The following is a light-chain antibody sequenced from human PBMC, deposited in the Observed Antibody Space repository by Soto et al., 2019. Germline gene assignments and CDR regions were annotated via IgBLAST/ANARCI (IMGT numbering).Light chain of an antibody. Sequence: QSVLTQPPSASGTPGQRVTISCSGSSSNIGSNIVHWYQHLPGTAPKLLLTGDTSRPSGVPDRFSGSKSGASASLAITDLQAEDEADYYCQSYDSRLSGSVFGTGTKLTVL. CDR2: GDT. J-gene: IGLJ1*01. V-gene: IGLV1-40*01. CDR3: QSYDSRLSGSV. CDR1: SSNIGSNI.